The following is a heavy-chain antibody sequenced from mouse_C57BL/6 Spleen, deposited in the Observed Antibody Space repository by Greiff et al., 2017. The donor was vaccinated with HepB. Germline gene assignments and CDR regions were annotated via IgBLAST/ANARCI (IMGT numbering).Heavy chain of an antibody. CDR2: IDPSDSET. CDR1: GYTFTSYW. J-gene: IGHJ4*01. V-gene: IGHV1-52*01. D-gene: IGHD3-1*01. Sequence: QVQLKQPGAELVRPGSSVKLSCKASGYTFTSYWMHWVKQRPIQGLEWIGNIDPSDSETHYNQKFKDKATLTVDKSSSTAYMQLSSLTSEDSAVYYSATQPYYAMDYWGQGTSVTVSS. CDR3: ATQPYYAMDY.